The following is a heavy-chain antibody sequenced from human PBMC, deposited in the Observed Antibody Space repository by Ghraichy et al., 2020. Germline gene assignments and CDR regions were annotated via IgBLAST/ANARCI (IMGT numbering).Heavy chain of an antibody. J-gene: IGHJ5*02. V-gene: IGHV4-34*01. CDR3: ARGSSSWYNWFDP. D-gene: IGHD6-13*01. CDR1: GGSFSGYY. CDR2: INHSGST. Sequence: SETLSLTCAVYGGSFSGYYWSWIRQPPGKGLEWIGEINHSGSTNYNPSLKSRVTISVDTSKNQFSLKLSSVTAADTAVYYCARGSSSWYNWFDPWGQGTLVTVSS.